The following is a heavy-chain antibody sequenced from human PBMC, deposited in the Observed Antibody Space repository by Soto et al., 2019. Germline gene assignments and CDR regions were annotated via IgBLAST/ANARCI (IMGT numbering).Heavy chain of an antibody. CDR2: ISGSGGST. Sequence: EVQLLESGGGLVQPGGSLRLSCAASGFTFSSYAMSWGRQAPGKGLEWVSAISGSGGSTYYADSVKGRFTISRDNSKNTLCLQMNSLRAEDTAVYYCAKLGKHLLWSLGGDYWGQGTLVTVSS. J-gene: IGHJ4*02. V-gene: IGHV3-23*01. D-gene: IGHD2-21*01. CDR1: GFTFSSYA. CDR3: AKLGKHLLWSLGGDY.